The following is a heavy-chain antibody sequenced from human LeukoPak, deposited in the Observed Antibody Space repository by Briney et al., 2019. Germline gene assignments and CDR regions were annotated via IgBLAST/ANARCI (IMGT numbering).Heavy chain of an antibody. V-gene: IGHV4-59*08. J-gene: IGHJ4*02. Sequence: SETLSLTCTVSGGSISYDYWSWIRQSPGKRLEWIGYSHYSGATNYSPSLKSRVTISVDTSKNQFSLKLSSVTAADTALYYCATLRGASTAVFDSWGQGALVTVSS. D-gene: IGHD2-21*02. CDR2: SHYSGAT. CDR1: GGSISYDY. CDR3: ATLRGASTAVFDS.